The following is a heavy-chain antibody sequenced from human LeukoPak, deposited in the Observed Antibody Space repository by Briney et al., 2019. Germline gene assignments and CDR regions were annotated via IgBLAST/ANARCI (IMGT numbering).Heavy chain of an antibody. Sequence: SETLSLTCAVHGASFRGNYWSWIRQPPGKGLEWIGEINHSGSTNYNPSLNSRVTISVDTSKNQFSLKLSSVTAADTAVYYCARARGYSYGYYYYYMDVWGKGTTVTVSS. J-gene: IGHJ6*03. CDR1: GASFRGNY. CDR2: INHSGST. CDR3: ARARGYSYGYYYYYMDV. V-gene: IGHV4-34*01. D-gene: IGHD5-18*01.